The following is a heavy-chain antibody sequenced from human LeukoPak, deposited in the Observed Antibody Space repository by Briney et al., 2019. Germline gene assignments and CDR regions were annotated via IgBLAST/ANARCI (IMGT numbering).Heavy chain of an antibody. CDR2: ISSSDSLK. D-gene: IGHD3-10*01. J-gene: IGHJ6*04. Sequence: PGGSLRLSCAASGFTFSSYGMNWVRQAPGEGLEWVSYISSSDSLKYYADSVKGRFTISRDNAKNSLYLQMNSLRAEDTAVYYCAREDYYGSGSYMRYFYYYDTDVWGKGTTVTVSS. CDR1: GFTFSSYG. V-gene: IGHV3-48*03. CDR3: AREDYYGSGSYMRYFYYYDTDV.